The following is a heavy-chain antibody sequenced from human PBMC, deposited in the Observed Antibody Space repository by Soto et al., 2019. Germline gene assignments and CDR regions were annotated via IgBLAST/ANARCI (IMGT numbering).Heavy chain of an antibody. CDR1: GFTFSSSA. Sequence: EVQLLDSGGGLVQPGGSLSLSCAASGFTFSSSAMSWVRQPPGKGRMWVSAVSGSGGSTYYPDSVRGRFTISRDNSKNTLHLQMNSLRAENTAIYFCARCTVDTIVTSGWCHYLDPWGQGTLVTVSS. CDR3: ARCTVDTIVTSGWCHYLDP. D-gene: IGHD6-19*01. CDR2: VSGSGGST. V-gene: IGHV3-23*01. J-gene: IGHJ5*02.